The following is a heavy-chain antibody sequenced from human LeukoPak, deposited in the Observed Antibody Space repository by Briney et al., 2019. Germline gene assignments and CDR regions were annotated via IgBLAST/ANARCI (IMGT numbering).Heavy chain of an antibody. Sequence: SETLSLTCIVSGASLSSGTYYWRWIRDPPGKGLEGIGYIFHSGSPFYPPPLKSRLPISVDRSKTKFPLKLSSVTAADTAVYYCASGGDIWFGDAFDIWGQGTMVTVSS. CDR3: ASGGDIWFGDAFDI. V-gene: IGHV4-61*01. CDR1: GASLSSGTYY. D-gene: IGHD3-10*01. CDR2: IFHSGSP. J-gene: IGHJ3*02.